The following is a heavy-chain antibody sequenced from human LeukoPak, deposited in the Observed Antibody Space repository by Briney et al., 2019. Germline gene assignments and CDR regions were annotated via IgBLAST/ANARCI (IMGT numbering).Heavy chain of an antibody. V-gene: IGHV3-7*04. D-gene: IGHD3-22*01. CDR3: ARARSGYYYDY. Sequence: GGCLRLSCAASGFTFSDFWMGWVRQAPGKGLEWVANIKKDGSGKYYLDSMKGRFTISKDNAKNSLYLQINTLRADDTAVYYCARARSGYYYDYWGQGTLVTVSS. CDR1: GFTFSDFW. J-gene: IGHJ4*02. CDR2: IKKDGSGK.